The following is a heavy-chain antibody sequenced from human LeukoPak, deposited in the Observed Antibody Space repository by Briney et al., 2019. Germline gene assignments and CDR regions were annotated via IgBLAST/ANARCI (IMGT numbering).Heavy chain of an antibody. V-gene: IGHV3-11*04. J-gene: IGHJ4*02. CDR1: GFSFSDYY. Sequence: GGSLRLSCAASGFSFSDYYMSWLRQAPGKGLEWVSYISESGYTIYYADSVKGRFTISRDNAKNSLYLQMNSLRAEDTGVYYCAKDRIGYCSSASCPYDYWGQGTLVTVSS. CDR3: AKDRIGYCSSASCPYDY. CDR2: ISESGYTI. D-gene: IGHD2-2*03.